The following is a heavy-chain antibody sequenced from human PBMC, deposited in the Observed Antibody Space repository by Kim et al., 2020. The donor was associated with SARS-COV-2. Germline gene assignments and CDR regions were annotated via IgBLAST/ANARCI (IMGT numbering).Heavy chain of an antibody. V-gene: IGHV4-61*08. CDR1: DDSLSSGGYY. D-gene: IGHD3-10*01. CDR2: IHNRGDT. Sequence: SETLSLTYSVSDDSLSSGGYYWSWFRQPPGKGLEWIGHIHNRGDTKYNASLNSRVTISVDMSKKQFSLQLRSVTPADTAVYYCARDWSASYLYRFDPWG. CDR3: ARDWSASYLYRFDP. J-gene: IGHJ5*02.